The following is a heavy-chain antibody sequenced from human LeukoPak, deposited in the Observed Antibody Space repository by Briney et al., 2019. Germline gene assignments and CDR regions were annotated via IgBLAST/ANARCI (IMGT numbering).Heavy chain of an antibody. V-gene: IGHV1-69*13. CDR1: GGTFIIYA. Sequence: ASVKVSCKASGGTFIIYAISWVRQAPGQGLEWMGGIIPIFGTANYAQKFQGRVTITADESTSTAYMELSSLRSEDTAVYYCARVRCSSTSCYERGFDYWGQGTLVTVSS. CDR2: IIPIFGTA. CDR3: ARVRCSSTSCYERGFDY. D-gene: IGHD2-2*01. J-gene: IGHJ4*02.